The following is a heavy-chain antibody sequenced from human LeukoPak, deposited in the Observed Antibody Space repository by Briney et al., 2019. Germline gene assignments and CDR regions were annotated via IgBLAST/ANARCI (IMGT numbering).Heavy chain of an antibody. J-gene: IGHJ4*02. CDR1: GGTFSIYA. CDR3: ARTVGGYSGYDGGLFDY. CDR2: IIPIFGTA. Sequence: ASVKVSFKASGGTFSIYAISWVRQAPGQGLEWMGGIIPIFGTANYAQKFQGRVTITADESTSTAYMELSSLRSEDTAVYYCARTVGGYSGYDGGLFDYWGQGTLVTVSS. V-gene: IGHV1-69*13. D-gene: IGHD5-12*01.